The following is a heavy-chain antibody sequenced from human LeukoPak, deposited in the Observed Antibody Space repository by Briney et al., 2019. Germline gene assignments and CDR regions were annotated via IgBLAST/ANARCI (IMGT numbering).Heavy chain of an antibody. CDR1: GYTFSSYW. D-gene: IGHD3-3*01. V-gene: IGHV5-51*01. Sequence: RGASLKISCKGSGYTFSSYWIGWVRQLPGKGLEWMGIIYPGDSDTRYSPSLQGQVTISVDTSIGTAYLQWSSLKASDTAIYYCARQNDFRLDYWGQGTLVTVSS. CDR3: ARQNDFRLDY. J-gene: IGHJ4*02. CDR2: IYPGDSDT.